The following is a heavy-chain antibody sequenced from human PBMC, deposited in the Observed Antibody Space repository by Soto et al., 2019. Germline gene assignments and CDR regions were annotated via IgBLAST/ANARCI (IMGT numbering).Heavy chain of an antibody. D-gene: IGHD3-10*01. CDR1: GGSISSSSYY. Sequence: SETLSLTCTVSGGSISSSSYYWGWIRQPPGKGLEWIGSIYYSGSTYYNPSLKSRVTISVDTSKNQFSLKLSSVTAADTAVYYCAREITMVRGVFDYWGQGTLVTVSS. V-gene: IGHV4-39*02. J-gene: IGHJ4*02. CDR2: IYYSGST. CDR3: AREITMVRGVFDY.